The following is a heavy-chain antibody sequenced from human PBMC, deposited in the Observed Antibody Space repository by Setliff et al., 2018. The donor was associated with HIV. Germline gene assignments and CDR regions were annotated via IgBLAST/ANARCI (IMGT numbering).Heavy chain of an antibody. Sequence: SETLSLTCSVSGGSFSGYYWSWIRQPPGKGLEWIGFIYYNGSTNYNPSLKSRFTISVDTSKHQFSLKLSSVTAADTAVYYCARHARSITMTTDWYFDLWGRGTLVTVSS. D-gene: IGHD3-22*01. J-gene: IGHJ2*01. V-gene: IGHV4-59*08. CDR2: IYYNGST. CDR1: GGSFSGYY. CDR3: ARHARSITMTTDWYFDL.